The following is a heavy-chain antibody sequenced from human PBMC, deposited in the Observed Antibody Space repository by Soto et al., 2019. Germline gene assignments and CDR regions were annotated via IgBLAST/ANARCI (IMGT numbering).Heavy chain of an antibody. Sequence: SVKVSCKASGYTFTSYYMHWVRQAPGQGLEWMGGIIPIFGTANYAQKFQGRVTITADESTSTAYMELSSLRSEDTAVYYCARAVGYCSGGSCFFNYGMDVWGQGTTVTVSS. D-gene: IGHD2-15*01. CDR1: GYTFTSYY. CDR2: IIPIFGTA. J-gene: IGHJ6*02. V-gene: IGHV1-69*13. CDR3: ARAVGYCSGGSCFFNYGMDV.